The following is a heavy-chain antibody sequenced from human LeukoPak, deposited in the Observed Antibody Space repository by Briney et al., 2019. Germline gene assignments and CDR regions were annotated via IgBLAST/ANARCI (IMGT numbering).Heavy chain of an antibody. Sequence: SETVSLTCSVSGGSISSGYYYWIWLRQPPGKGLVWIGYIYYSEIYNNPSLKSRVTISVDTSKNQFSLKLSSVTAADTAVYYCASRGGRSGYHYTAYWGQGTLVTVSS. CDR1: GGSISSGYYY. CDR2: IYYSEI. D-gene: IGHD3-22*01. CDR3: ASRGGRSGYHYTAY. V-gene: IGHV4-30-4*01. J-gene: IGHJ4*02.